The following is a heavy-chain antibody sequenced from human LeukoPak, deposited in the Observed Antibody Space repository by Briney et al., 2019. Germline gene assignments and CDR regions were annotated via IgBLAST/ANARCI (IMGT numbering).Heavy chain of an antibody. CDR2: ISNTGGST. Sequence: PGGSLRLSCAASGFTFSSYAMSWVRQAPGKGLEWVSVISNTGGSTFYADSVKGRFTISRDNSKNTLYLQMNSLRAEDTAVYYCARDSGYSYADDYWGQGTLVTVSS. V-gene: IGHV3-23*01. D-gene: IGHD5-18*01. CDR1: GFTFSSYA. CDR3: ARDSGYSYADDY. J-gene: IGHJ4*02.